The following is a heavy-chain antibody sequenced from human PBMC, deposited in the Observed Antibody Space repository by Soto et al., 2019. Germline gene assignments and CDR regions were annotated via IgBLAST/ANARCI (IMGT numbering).Heavy chain of an antibody. CDR1: GYTFTTYQ. CDR3: ARGDSNGWHFDS. CDR2: INPSGGST. J-gene: IGHJ4*02. Sequence: ASVKVSCKASGYTFTTYQIHWVRQAPGQGLEWTGTINPSGGSTSYAQRFQGRVTMTRDTSTSTVYVDLNSLRSEDTALYYCARGDSNGWHFDSWGQGTLVTVSS. D-gene: IGHD6-19*01. V-gene: IGHV1-46*01.